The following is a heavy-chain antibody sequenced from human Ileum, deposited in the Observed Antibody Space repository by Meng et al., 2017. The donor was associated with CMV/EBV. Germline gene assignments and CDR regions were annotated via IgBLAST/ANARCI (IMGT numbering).Heavy chain of an antibody. CDR1: GGSISSSLYY. V-gene: IGHV4-39*07. J-gene: IGHJ4*02. CDR2: ISYSGTA. CDR3: ARDSTYPSGLDY. Sequence: QLRLLESGHGLCKPSQPLSPTCTVSGGSISSSLYYWGWIRQPPGKGLEWIGTISYSGTAFYNLPLKSRVAISIDPSKFQFSLKLSSVTATDTAVYYCARDSTYPSGLDYWGQGTLVTVSS. D-gene: IGHD3-10*01.